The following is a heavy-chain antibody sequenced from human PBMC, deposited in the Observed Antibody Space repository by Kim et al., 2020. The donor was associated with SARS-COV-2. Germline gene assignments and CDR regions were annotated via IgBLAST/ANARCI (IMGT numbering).Heavy chain of an antibody. V-gene: IGHV3-43*02. CDR2: ISGDGGST. CDR1: GFTFDDYA. CDR3: AKDKGYDSGGYLDY. Sequence: GGSLRLSCAASGFTFDDYAMHWVRQAPGKGLEWVSLISGDGGSTYYADSVKGRFTISRDNSKNSLYLQMNSLGTEDTALYYCAKDKGYDSGGYLDYWGQGTLVTVSS. D-gene: IGHD3-22*01. J-gene: IGHJ4*02.